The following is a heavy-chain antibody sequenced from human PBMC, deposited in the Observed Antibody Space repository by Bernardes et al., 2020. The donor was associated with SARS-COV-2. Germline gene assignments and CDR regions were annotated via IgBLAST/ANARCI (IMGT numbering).Heavy chain of an antibody. D-gene: IGHD6-13*01. Sequence: GGSLRLSCAASGFTFSSYGMHWVRQAPGKGLEWVAVICYDGSNKYYADSVKGRFTISRDNSKNTLYLQMNSLRAEDTAVYYCAREGDSDSWSETYVDYWGQGTLVTVSS. V-gene: IGHV3-33*08. CDR1: GFTFSSYG. J-gene: IGHJ4*02. CDR3: AREGDSDSWSETYVDY. CDR2: ICYDGSNK.